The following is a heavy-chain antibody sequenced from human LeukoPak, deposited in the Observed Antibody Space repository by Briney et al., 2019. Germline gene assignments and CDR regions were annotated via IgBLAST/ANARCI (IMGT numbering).Heavy chain of an antibody. J-gene: IGHJ3*01. Sequence: GASVKVSCKASGGAFSSYAISWVRQAPGQGLEWMGRINVILDTANYPQKFQGRVTITADISTSTSYMELSSLRSEDTAVYYCARDQGIGDASDFWGQGTMVSLSS. CDR3: ARDQGIGDASDF. CDR1: GGAFSSYA. V-gene: IGHV1-69*04. CDR2: INVILDTA.